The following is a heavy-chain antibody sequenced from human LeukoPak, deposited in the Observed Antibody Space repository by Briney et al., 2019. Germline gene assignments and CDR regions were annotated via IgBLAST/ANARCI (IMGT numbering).Heavy chain of an antibody. D-gene: IGHD1-1*01. CDR1: GGSISSFY. CDR2: IYYSGST. Sequence: NSSETLSLTCTVSGGSISSFYWSWIRQPPGKGLEWIGYIYYSGSTNYNPSLKSRVTISVDTSKNQFSPKLSSVTAADTVVYYCARHGTSGTNLNWFDPWGQGTLVTVSS. CDR3: ARHGTSGTNLNWFDP. J-gene: IGHJ5*02. V-gene: IGHV4-59*01.